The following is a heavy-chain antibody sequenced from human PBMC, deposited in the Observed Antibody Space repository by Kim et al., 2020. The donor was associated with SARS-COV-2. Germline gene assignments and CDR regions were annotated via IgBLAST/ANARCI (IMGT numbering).Heavy chain of an antibody. CDR2: IYYSGST. J-gene: IGHJ4*02. Sequence: SETLSLTCTVSGGSISSGGYYWSWIRQHPGKGLEWIGYIYYSGSTYYNPSLKSRVTISVDTSKNQFSLKLSSVTAADTAMYYCARGGTYYYDSSVFDYWGQGTLVTVSS. CDR3: ARGGTYYYDSSVFDY. D-gene: IGHD3-22*01. CDR1: GGSISSGGYY. V-gene: IGHV4-31*03.